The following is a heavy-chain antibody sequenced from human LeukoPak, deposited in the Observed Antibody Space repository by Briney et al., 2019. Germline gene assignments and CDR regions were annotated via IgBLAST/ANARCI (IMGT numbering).Heavy chain of an antibody. CDR2: IYYSGST. J-gene: IGHJ4*02. D-gene: IGHD5-18*01. CDR1: GGSISSSSYY. V-gene: IGHV4-39*07. Sequence: KASVTLSLTCTVSGGSISSSSYYWGWIRQPPGKGLEWIGSIYYSGSTYYNPSLKSRVTISVDTSKNQFSLKLSSVTAADTAVYYCARVGYSYGLDYFDYWGQGTLVTVSS. CDR3: ARVGYSYGLDYFDY.